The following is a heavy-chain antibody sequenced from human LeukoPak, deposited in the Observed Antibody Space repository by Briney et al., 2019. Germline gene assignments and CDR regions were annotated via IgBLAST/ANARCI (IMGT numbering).Heavy chain of an antibody. J-gene: IGHJ4*02. CDR1: GFTVSNTY. CDR2: IYSAEST. D-gene: IGHD1-1*01. CDR3: ARLHRRQMTSFDY. V-gene: IGHV3-53*01. Sequence: GGSLRLSCAASGFTVSNTYMSWVRQPPGKRLEWVSAIYSAESTYYVDSVKGRFTISRDNSKNTLYLQMNSLRAEDTAVYYCARLHRRQMTSFDYWGQGTLITVSS.